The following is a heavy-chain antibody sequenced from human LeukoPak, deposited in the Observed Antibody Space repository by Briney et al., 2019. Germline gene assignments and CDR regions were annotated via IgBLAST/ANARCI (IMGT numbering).Heavy chain of an antibody. J-gene: IGHJ2*01. D-gene: IGHD3-10*01. Sequence: ASVKVSCKASGYTFTKFGFNWVRQAPGQGLEWMGWISSSNGKTNYAQKFQGRVTMTTDTSTTTAFMELRSLRSDDTAVYYCARGQLDWFFDFWGHGTLDTVSS. V-gene: IGHV1-18*01. CDR1: GYTFTKFG. CDR3: ARGQLDWFFDF. CDR2: ISSSNGKT.